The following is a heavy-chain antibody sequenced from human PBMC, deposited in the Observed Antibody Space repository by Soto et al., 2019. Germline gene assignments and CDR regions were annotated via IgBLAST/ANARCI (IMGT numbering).Heavy chain of an antibody. CDR3: ATRSPAFDY. CDR1: GYTFTSFG. V-gene: IGHV1-18*01. CDR2: ISSFKDNA. Sequence: QVQLVQSGPEVKKPGASVKVSCKTSGYTFTSFGISWVRQAPGQGLEWMGWISSFKDNAKYAQKFQGRVTMTTDTSTSTAYMELRGLRSDDTAVYYCATRSPAFDYWGQGTLVTVSS. J-gene: IGHJ4*02.